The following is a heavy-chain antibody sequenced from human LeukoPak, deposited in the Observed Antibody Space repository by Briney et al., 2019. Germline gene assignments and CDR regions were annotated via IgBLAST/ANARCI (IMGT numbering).Heavy chain of an antibody. CDR2: IIPIFGTA. D-gene: IGHD2-2*01. J-gene: IGHJ5*02. V-gene: IGHV1-69*06. CDR1: GGTFSSYA. Sequence: SVKVSCKASGGTFSSYAISWVRQAPGQGLEWMGGIIPIFGTANYAQKFQGRVTITADKSTSTAYMELSSLRSDDTAVYYCARDRDCSSTSCLTFDPWGQGTLVTVSS. CDR3: ARDRDCSSTSCLTFDP.